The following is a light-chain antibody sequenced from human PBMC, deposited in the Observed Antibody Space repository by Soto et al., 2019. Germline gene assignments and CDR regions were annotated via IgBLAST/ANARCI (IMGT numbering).Light chain of an antibody. CDR2: EGN. V-gene: IGLV2-23*01. CDR1: SSDVGTYNL. CDR3: CSYAPSRTLL. Sequence: QSELTQPASVSGSPGESITISCTGTSSDVGTYNLVTWYQQHPGRVPKLILYEGNKRPSGVSSRFSASKSGNTASLTISGLQAEDEADYFCCSYAPSRTLLFGGGTKVTVL. J-gene: IGLJ2*01.